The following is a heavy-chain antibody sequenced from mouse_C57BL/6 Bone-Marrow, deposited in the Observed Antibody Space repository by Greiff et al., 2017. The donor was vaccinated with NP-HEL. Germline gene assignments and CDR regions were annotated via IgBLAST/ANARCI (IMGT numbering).Heavy chain of an antibody. CDR2: IDPSDSYT. CDR3: ARGGRYYPPFAY. D-gene: IGHD1-1*01. J-gene: IGHJ3*01. CDR1: GYTFTSYW. Sequence: QVQLQQPGAELVMPGASVKLSCKASGYTFTSYWMHWVKQRPGQGLEWIGEIDPSDSYTNYNQKFKGKSTLTVDKSSSTASMQLSSLTSEDAAVYYCARGGRYYPPFAYWGQGTLVTVSA. V-gene: IGHV1-69*01.